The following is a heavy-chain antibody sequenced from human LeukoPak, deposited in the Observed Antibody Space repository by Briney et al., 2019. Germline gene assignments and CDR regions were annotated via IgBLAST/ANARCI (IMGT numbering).Heavy chain of an antibody. CDR2: INHSGTT. J-gene: IGHJ4*02. D-gene: IGHD5-18*01. CDR3: ARKASHFSYGLRAIDY. V-gene: IGHV4-34*01. Sequence: KPSETLSLTCAVYGGSFSDHYWNWIRQPPGKGLEWIGEINHSGTTNYNASPKSRVTISVDTSKNHFSLKLNSMTAADTAVYYCARKASHFSYGLRAIDYWGQGNLVTVSS. CDR1: GGSFSDHY.